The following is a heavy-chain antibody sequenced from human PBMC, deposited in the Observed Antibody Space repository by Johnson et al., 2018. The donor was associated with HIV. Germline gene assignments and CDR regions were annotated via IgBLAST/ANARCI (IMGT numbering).Heavy chain of an antibody. CDR2: IYSGGST. V-gene: IGHV3-66*01. Sequence: VQLVESGGGLVQPGGSLRLSCAASGFTVSSNYMSWVRQAPGKGLEWVSVIYSGGSTYYADSVKGRFTISRENSKNTLYLQMNSLRAEDTAVYYCATLAALYAFDIWGQGTMVTVSS. J-gene: IGHJ3*02. CDR1: GFTVSSNY. D-gene: IGHD6-25*01. CDR3: ATLAALYAFDI.